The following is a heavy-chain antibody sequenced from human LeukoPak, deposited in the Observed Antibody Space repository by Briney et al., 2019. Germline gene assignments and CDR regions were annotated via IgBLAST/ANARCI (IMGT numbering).Heavy chain of an antibody. D-gene: IGHD6-13*01. CDR3: AREAAETFYYYYGMDV. Sequence: ASVKVSCKASGYTFTSYGISWVRQAPGQGLEWMGWISAYNGNTNYAQKLQGRVTMTTDTSTSTAYMELRSLRSDDTAVYYCAREAAETFYYYYGMDVWGQGTTVTVSS. CDR2: ISAYNGNT. J-gene: IGHJ6*02. CDR1: GYTFTSYG. V-gene: IGHV1-18*01.